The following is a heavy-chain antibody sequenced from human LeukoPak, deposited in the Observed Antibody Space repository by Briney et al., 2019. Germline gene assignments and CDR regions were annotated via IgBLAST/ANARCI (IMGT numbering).Heavy chain of an antibody. D-gene: IGHD3-9*01. CDR1: GGTFSSYA. CDR2: FDPEDGET. CDR3: ATGPLQYYDILTGQYFQH. Sequence: ASVKVSCKASGGTFSSYAISWVRQAPGKGLEWMGGFDPEDGETIYAQKFQGRVTMTEDTSTDTAYMELSSLRSEDTAVYYCATGPLQYYDILTGQYFQHWGQGTLVTVSS. J-gene: IGHJ1*01. V-gene: IGHV1-24*01.